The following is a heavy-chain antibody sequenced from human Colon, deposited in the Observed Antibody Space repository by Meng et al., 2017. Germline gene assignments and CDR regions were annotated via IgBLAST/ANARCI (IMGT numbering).Heavy chain of an antibody. Sequence: QRPESGPGLVTPSGPLSLTCAVSSGSISSSNWWSWVRQPPGKGLEWIGEISQSGTTYYNPSLKSRVTITGDWSKNQFSLNLNSVTAADTALYYCVRQGMTSYSWGYWGQGTLVTVSS. CDR3: VRQGMTSYSWGY. V-gene: IGHV4-4*02. J-gene: IGHJ4*02. CDR2: ISQSGTT. D-gene: IGHD3-9*01. CDR1: SGSISSSNW.